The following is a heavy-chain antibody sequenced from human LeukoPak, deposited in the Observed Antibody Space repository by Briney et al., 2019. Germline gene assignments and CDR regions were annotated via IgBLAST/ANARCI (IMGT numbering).Heavy chain of an antibody. Sequence: PGGSLSLSCAASGFPFSFYVISWLRQPPGKGLEWVSTINANSGTTSYAASVRGRFTISRDNSKNTLYLQLNTLRAEDTALYYCAKPISGGLAVTAHLFDPWGQASLLVVSS. D-gene: IGHD6-19*01. CDR2: INANSGTT. CDR1: GFPFSFYV. V-gene: IGHV3-23*01. J-gene: IGHJ5*01. CDR3: AKPISGGLAVTAHLFDP.